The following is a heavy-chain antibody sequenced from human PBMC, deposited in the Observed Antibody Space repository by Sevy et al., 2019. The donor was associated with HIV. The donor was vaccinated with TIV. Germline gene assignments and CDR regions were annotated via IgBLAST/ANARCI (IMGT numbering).Heavy chain of an antibody. CDR1: GFIFSRYE. CDR3: ARDLPPSATTVAHFDY. D-gene: IGHD4-17*01. J-gene: IGHJ4*02. V-gene: IGHV3-48*03. CDR2: ISHSGGAI. Sequence: GGSLRLSCAASGFIFSRYEMNWVRQAPGKGLEWVSYISHSGGAINYADSVKGRFTVSRDNAKNSLYLQMDSLRAEDTAVYYCARDLPPSATTVAHFDYWGQGTLVTVS.